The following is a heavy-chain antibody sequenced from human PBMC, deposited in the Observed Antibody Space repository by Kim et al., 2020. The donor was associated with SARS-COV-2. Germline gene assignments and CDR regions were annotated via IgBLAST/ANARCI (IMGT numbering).Heavy chain of an antibody. D-gene: IGHD3-10*01. V-gene: IGHV1-3*04. J-gene: IGHJ3*01. CDR3: ARGWGSAIDVLDV. CDR1: GYTFNIYA. Sequence: ASVKVSCKTSGYTFNIYAIHWVRQAPGQGLEWMGWINTANGNTKYSQKFQGRLTITRDISAGTGHMELSSLTSEDTAVFYCARGWGSAIDVLDVWGQGTTVTVSS. CDR2: INTANGNT.